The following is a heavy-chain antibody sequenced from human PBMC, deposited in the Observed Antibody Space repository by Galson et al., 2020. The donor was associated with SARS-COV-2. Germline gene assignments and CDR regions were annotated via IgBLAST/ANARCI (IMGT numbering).Heavy chain of an antibody. CDR3: AKDRIVEMAIPLFDY. V-gene: IGHV3-30*02. Sequence: GESLKISCAASGFTFSSYGMHWVRQAPGKGLEWVAVIWYDGSNKYYADSVKGRFTISRDNSKNTLYLQMNSLRAEDTAVYYCAKDRIVEMAIPLFDYWGQGTLVTVSS. D-gene: IGHD2-21*01. J-gene: IGHJ4*02. CDR2: IWYDGSNK. CDR1: GFTFSSYG.